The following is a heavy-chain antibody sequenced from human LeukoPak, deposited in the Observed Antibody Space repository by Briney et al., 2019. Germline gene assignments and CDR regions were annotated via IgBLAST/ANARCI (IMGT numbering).Heavy chain of an antibody. CDR2: ISGSGTST. V-gene: IGHV3-23*01. CDR1: GFTFSSYA. J-gene: IGHJ4*02. Sequence: PGGSLRLSCAASGFTFSSYAMSWVRLAPGKGLEWVSGISGSGTSTYYADSVKGRFTISRDNSKNTMSLQMNSLRAEDTALYYCARGKGIAVSSFDSWGQGTLVTVSS. D-gene: IGHD6-19*01. CDR3: ARGKGIAVSSFDS.